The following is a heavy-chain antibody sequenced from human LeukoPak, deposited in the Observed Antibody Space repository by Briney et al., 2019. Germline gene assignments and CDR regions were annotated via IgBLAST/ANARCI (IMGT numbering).Heavy chain of an antibody. D-gene: IGHD2-8*02. CDR1: GFTFSNYA. Sequence: GGSLRLSCAASGFTFSNYAMHWVRQGPGKGLEWVAYIAHHGNNKYYVDSVKGRFTISRDNSKKTLYLQMDSLRADDTAVYHCAKDGSWSCTDWGQGTLVTVSS. CDR3: AKDGSWSCTD. J-gene: IGHJ4*02. CDR2: IAHHGNNK. V-gene: IGHV3-30*02.